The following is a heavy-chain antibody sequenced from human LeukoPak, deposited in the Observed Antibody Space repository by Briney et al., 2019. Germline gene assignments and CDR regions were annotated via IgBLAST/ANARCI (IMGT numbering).Heavy chain of an antibody. Sequence: GRSLRLSCAASGFTFSRYGMHWVRQAPGKGLEWVAVIWYDGSNKYYADSVKGRFTISRDNSKNTLYLQMNSLRAEDTAVYYCARDYDSSGYYLFDYWGQGTLVTVSS. CDR3: ARDYDSSGYYLFDY. D-gene: IGHD3-22*01. CDR2: IWYDGSNK. CDR1: GFTFSRYG. V-gene: IGHV3-33*01. J-gene: IGHJ4*02.